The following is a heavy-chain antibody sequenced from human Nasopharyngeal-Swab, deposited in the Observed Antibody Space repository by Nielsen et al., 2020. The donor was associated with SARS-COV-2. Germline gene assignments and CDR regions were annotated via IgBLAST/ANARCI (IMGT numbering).Heavy chain of an antibody. CDR3: ARGLEGYSSSWYVDY. CDR2: IYYSGST. J-gene: IGHJ4*02. Sequence: RQAPGKGLEWIGYIYYSGSTNYNPSLKSRVTISVDTSKNQFSLKLSSVTAADTAVYCCARGLEGYSSSWYVDYWGQGTLVTVSS. D-gene: IGHD6-13*01. V-gene: IGHV4-59*01.